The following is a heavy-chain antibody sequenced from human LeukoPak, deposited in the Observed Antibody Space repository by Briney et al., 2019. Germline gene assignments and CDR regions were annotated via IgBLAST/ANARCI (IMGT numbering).Heavy chain of an antibody. Sequence: TSETLSLTCTVSGGSISSYYWSWIRQPPGKGLEWIGYIYYSGSTNYNPSLKSRVTISADTSKNQFSLKLSSVTAADTAVYYCARLGVVVPAAMDYYYYMDVWGKGTTVTVSS. V-gene: IGHV4-59*08. CDR1: GGSISSYY. CDR2: IYYSGST. J-gene: IGHJ6*03. D-gene: IGHD2-2*01. CDR3: ARLGVVVPAAMDYYYYMDV.